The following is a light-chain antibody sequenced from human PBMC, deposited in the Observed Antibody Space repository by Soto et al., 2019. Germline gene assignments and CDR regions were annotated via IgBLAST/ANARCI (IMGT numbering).Light chain of an antibody. V-gene: IGLV2-14*03. Sequence: QSALTQPASVSGSPGQSITISCTETSSDAGTYTYVSWYQHHPGKAPKLMIYDVRNRPSGVSNRFSGSKSGNTASLTISGLQAEDEADYYCSSYTNTNTFFGTGTKVTVL. J-gene: IGLJ1*01. CDR3: SSYTNTNTF. CDR2: DVR. CDR1: SSDAGTYTY.